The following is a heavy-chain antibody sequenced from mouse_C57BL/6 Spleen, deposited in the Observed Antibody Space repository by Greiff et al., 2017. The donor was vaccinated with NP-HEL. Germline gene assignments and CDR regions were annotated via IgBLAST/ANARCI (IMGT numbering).Heavy chain of an antibody. CDR3: ARELTGTEDY. D-gene: IGHD4-1*01. CDR1: GFTFSDYG. J-gene: IGHJ2*01. V-gene: IGHV5-17*01. CDR2: ISSGSSTI. Sequence: EVKLVESGGGLVKPGGSLKLSCAASGFTFSDYGMHWVRQAPEKGLEWVAYISSGSSTIYYADTVKGRFTISRDNAKNTLFLQMTSLRSEDPAMYYCARELTGTEDYWGQGTTLTVSS.